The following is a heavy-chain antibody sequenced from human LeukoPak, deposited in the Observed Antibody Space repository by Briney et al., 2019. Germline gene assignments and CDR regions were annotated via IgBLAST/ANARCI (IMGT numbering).Heavy chain of an antibody. Sequence: GGSLRLSCSASGFTFSSYAMHWIRQAPGKGLEYVSAISSNGGSTYYADSVKGRFTISRDNSKNTLYLQMNSLRAEDTAVYYCAKSVDYYGMDVWGQGTTVTVSS. CDR1: GFTFSSYA. CDR3: AKSVDYYGMDV. V-gene: IGHV3-64*04. D-gene: IGHD2-15*01. CDR2: ISSNGGST. J-gene: IGHJ6*02.